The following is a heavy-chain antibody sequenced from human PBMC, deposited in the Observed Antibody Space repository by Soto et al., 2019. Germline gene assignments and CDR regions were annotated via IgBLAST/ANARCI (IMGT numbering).Heavy chain of an antibody. D-gene: IGHD3-16*01. CDR3: ARDLHDYVSFRFDP. Sequence: EVQLVESGGGLVKPGGSLRLSCAASGFTFSSYSMNWVRQAPGKGLEWVSSISSSSSHIDYADSVKGGFTISRDDAKNSLYLQRNSLRDEDTAVYYCARDLHDYVSFRFDPWGQGTLVTVSS. J-gene: IGHJ5*02. V-gene: IGHV3-21*01. CDR1: GFTFSSYS. CDR2: ISSSSSHI.